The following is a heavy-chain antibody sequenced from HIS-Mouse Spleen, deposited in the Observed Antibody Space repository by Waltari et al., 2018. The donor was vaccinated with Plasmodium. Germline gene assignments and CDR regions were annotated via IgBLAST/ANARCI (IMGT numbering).Heavy chain of an antibody. CDR3: AKTIKYYDILTGYPFDY. D-gene: IGHD3-9*01. CDR2: ISGSGGST. Sequence: EVQLLESGGGLVQPGGSLRLSCAASGFTFSSYAMSWVRQAPGKGLEWVSAISGSGGSTYYADSVKGRFTISRDNSKNTLYLQMNSLRAEDTAVYYCAKTIKYYDILTGYPFDYWGQGTLVTGSS. CDR1: GFTFSSYA. V-gene: IGHV3-23*01. J-gene: IGHJ4*02.